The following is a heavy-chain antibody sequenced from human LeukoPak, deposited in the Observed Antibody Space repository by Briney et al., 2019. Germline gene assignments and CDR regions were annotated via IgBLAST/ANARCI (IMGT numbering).Heavy chain of an antibody. CDR2: IIPIFGTA. CDR1: GGTFSSYA. CDR3: CSYYYDISGYYYGPFDY. V-gene: IGHV1-69*13. D-gene: IGHD3-22*01. J-gene: IGHJ4*03. Sequence: SVKVSCKASGGTFSSYAISWVRQAPGQGLEWMGGIIPIFGTANYAQKFQGRVTITADESTSTAYMELSSLRSEDTAVYYCCSYYYDISGYYYGPFDYWGHVTLVAVSS.